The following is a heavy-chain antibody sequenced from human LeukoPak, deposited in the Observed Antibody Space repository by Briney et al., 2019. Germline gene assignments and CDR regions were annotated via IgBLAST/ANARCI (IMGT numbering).Heavy chain of an antibody. CDR3: ARTWVQLWSSDY. Sequence: SETLSLTRTLSLGSLSRGGYYWSWTRHHPGEGRECIGYIYYSGSTYYNPSLKSRVTISVDTSKNQFSLKLSSVTAAETAVYYCARTWVQLWSSDYWGQGTLVTVSS. V-gene: IGHV4-31*03. CDR2: IYYSGST. J-gene: IGHJ4*02. CDR1: LGSLSRGGYY. D-gene: IGHD5-18*01.